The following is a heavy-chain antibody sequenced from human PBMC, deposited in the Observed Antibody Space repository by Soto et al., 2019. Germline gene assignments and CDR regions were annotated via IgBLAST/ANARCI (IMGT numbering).Heavy chain of an antibody. V-gene: IGHV4-59*01. Sequence: SETLSLTCTVSGGSISSYYWSWIRQPPGKRLEWIGYIYYSGSTNYNPSLKSRVTISVDTSKNQFSLKLSSVTAADTAVYHCARDGRRDYFDYWGQGTLVTVSS. CDR3: ARDGRRDYFDY. J-gene: IGHJ4*02. CDR1: GGSISSYY. D-gene: IGHD1-26*01. CDR2: IYYSGST.